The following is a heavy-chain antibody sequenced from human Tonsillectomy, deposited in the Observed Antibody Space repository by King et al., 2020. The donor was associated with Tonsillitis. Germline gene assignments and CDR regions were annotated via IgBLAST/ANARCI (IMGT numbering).Heavy chain of an antibody. CDR3: ARKEWELLREDDYYYMDV. CDR1: GFTFSSYG. CDR2: IWYDGSNK. J-gene: IGHJ6*03. Sequence: VQLVESGGGVVQPGRSLRLSCAASGFTFSSYGMHWVRQAPGKGLEWVAVIWYDGSNKYYADSVKGRVTISRDNSKNTLYLQMNSLRAEDTAVYYCARKEWELLREDDYYYMDVWGKGTTVTVSS. V-gene: IGHV3-33*08. D-gene: IGHD1-26*01.